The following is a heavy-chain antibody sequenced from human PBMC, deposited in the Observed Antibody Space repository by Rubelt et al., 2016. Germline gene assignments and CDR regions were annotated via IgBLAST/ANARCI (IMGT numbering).Heavy chain of an antibody. D-gene: IGHD5-18*01. V-gene: IGHV4-39*07. CDR1: GGSISSSSYY. J-gene: IGHJ4*02. Sequence: QVQLQESGPGLVKASETLSLTCSVSGGSISSSSYYWGWIRQPPGKGLEWIVTIYYSGSTYYNPALKSRVTISVDTSKNQFSLGVCAVTVADTAVYYGARSGSSYGSETFDYWGQGTLVTVSS. CDR2: IYYSGST. CDR3: ARSGSSYGSETFDY.